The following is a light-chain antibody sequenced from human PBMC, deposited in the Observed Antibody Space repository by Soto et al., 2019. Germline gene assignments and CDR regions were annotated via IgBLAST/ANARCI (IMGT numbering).Light chain of an antibody. CDR3: QQYYSSPRT. V-gene: IGKV4-1*01. Sequence: DIVMTQSPDSLAVSLGERATINCKSSQSVLYSSINKNHLAWYQQKPGQPPKLLMYWASTREFGVPDRFSGSGYGTDFTLTISSLQDEDVAVYYCQQYYSSPRTFGQGTKVEIK. CDR2: WAS. CDR1: QSVLYSSINKNH. J-gene: IGKJ1*01.